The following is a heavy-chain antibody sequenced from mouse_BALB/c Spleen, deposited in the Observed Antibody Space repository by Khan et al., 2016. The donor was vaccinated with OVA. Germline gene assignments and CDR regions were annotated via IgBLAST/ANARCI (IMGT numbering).Heavy chain of an antibody. Sequence: QVQLQQSGAELARPGASVKLSCKASGYTFTDYYINWVKQRTGQGLEWIGEISPGSGDTYYNEKFKGKATLTTDKSSSTAYRQLSSLTSEASAVYVCARRNYFGYTFAYWGQGTLVTVAA. CDR3: ARRNYFGYTFAY. CDR1: GYTFTDYY. D-gene: IGHD1-2*01. CDR2: ISPGSGDT. V-gene: IGHV1-77*01. J-gene: IGHJ3*01.